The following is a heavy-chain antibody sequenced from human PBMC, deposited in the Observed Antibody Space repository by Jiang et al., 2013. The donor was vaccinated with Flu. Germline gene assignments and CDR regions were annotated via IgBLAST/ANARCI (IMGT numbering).Heavy chain of an antibody. J-gene: IGHJ6*02. CDR1: GFSLSTSGMC. V-gene: IGHV2-70*01. D-gene: IGHD6-19*01. CDR3: ARFPVAGTGEEYYYGMDV. CDR2: IDWDDDK. Sequence: KPTQTLTLTCTFSGFSLSTSGMCVSWIRQPPGKALEWLALIDWDDDKYYSTSLKTRLTISKDTSKNQVVLTMTNMDPVDTATYYCARFPVAGTGEEYYYGMDVWGQGTTVTVSS.